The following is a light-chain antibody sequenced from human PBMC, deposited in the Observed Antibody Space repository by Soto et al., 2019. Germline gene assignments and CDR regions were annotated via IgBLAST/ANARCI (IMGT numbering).Light chain of an antibody. CDR3: QQYNSYSLT. CDR2: DGS. Sequence: DIQMTQSPSTLSASVGDRVTITCRASQIISTWLAWYQQKPGKAPKLLIYDGSRLESGVPSRFSGGESGTEFTLTISSLQPDDFATYYCQQYNSYSLTFGGGTKVEIK. V-gene: IGKV1-5*01. CDR1: QIISTW. J-gene: IGKJ4*01.